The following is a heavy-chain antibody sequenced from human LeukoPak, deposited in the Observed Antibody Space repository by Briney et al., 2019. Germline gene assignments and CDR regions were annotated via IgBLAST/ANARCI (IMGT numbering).Heavy chain of an antibody. CDR3: ATAEWELGPHSFDY. Sequence: ASVKVSCMVSGYTLTELFMHWVRQAPGKGLEWMGGFDPEDGETIYAQKFQGRVTMTEDTSTDTAYMELSSLRSEDTAVYYCATAEWELGPHSFDYWGQGTLVTVSS. D-gene: IGHD1-26*01. V-gene: IGHV1-24*01. CDR2: FDPEDGET. J-gene: IGHJ4*02. CDR1: GYTLTELF.